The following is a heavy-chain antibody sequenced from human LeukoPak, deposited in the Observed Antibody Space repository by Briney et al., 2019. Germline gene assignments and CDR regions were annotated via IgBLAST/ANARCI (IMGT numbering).Heavy chain of an antibody. J-gene: IGHJ4*02. CDR1: GYTLTELS. Sequence: ASVKVSCKVSGYTLTELSMHWVRQAPGKGLEWMGGFDPEDGETIYAQKFQGRVTMTEDTSTDTAYMELSSLRSEDTAVYYCATFGYNSWMTTVTSFDYWGQGTLVTVSS. D-gene: IGHD4-11*01. CDR2: FDPEDGET. CDR3: ATFGYNSWMTTVTSFDY. V-gene: IGHV1-24*01.